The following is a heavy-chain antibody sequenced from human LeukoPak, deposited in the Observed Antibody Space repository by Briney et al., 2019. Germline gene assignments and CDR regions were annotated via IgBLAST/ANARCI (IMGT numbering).Heavy chain of an antibody. J-gene: IGHJ3*02. CDR2: TNPNSGNT. D-gene: IGHD2-15*01. Sequence: ASVKVSCKASGYTFTSYDTNWVRQATGQGLEWMGWTNPNSGNTGYAQKFQVRVTITRNTSISTAYMELSSLRSEDTAVYYCASIVASSAFDIWGQGTMVTVSS. V-gene: IGHV1-8*03. CDR1: GYTFTSYD. CDR3: ASIVASSAFDI.